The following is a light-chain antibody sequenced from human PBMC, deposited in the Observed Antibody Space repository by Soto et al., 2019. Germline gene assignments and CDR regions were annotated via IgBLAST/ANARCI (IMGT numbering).Light chain of an antibody. Sequence: QLVLTQPPSVSGAPGQRVTISCTGSSSNIGAGYDVHWYQQLPGTAPKLLIYGNTNRPSGVPERFSGSKSGSSGSLAISGLQAEDEADYYCQSFDSSLSGVVFGGGTKLTVL. CDR1: SSNIGAGYD. V-gene: IGLV1-40*01. J-gene: IGLJ2*01. CDR2: GNT. CDR3: QSFDSSLSGVV.